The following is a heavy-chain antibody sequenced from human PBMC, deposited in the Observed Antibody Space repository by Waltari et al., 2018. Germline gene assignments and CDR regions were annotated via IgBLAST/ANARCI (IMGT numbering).Heavy chain of an antibody. Sequence: EVQLVESGGGLVQAGRSLRLSCAASGFTFDDYAMLWVRQAPGKGLERVSGISWNWGSIGNAEDVKGRFTISRDNAKNALYLQMNSLRAEDTALYDCARGYSYPDAFDIWGQGTMVTVSS. V-gene: IGHV3-9*01. CDR2: ISWNWGSI. D-gene: IGHD5-18*01. CDR3: ARGYSYPDAFDI. CDR1: GFTFDDYA. J-gene: IGHJ3*02.